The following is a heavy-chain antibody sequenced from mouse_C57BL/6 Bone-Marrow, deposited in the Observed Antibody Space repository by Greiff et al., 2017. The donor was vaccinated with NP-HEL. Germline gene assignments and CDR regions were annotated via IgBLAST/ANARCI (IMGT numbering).Heavy chain of an antibody. J-gene: IGHJ2*01. V-gene: IGHV1-69*01. D-gene: IGHD1-1*01. Sequence: VQLQQSGAELVMPGASVKLSCKASGYTFTSYWMHWVKQRPGQGLEWIGEIDPSDSYTNYNQKFKGKSTLTVDKSSSTAYMQLSSLTSEDSAVYYCARNYGSSYDVWGQGTTLTVSS. CDR2: IDPSDSYT. CDR1: GYTFTSYW. CDR3: ARNYGSSYDV.